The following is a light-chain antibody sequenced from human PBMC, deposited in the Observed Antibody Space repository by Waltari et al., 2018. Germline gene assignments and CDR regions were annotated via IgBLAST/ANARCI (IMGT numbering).Light chain of an antibody. CDR1: QSITTW. V-gene: IGKV1-5*03. CDR3: QQYDSDWA. CDR2: KAS. J-gene: IGKJ1*01. Sequence: DIQMTQSPYILSASVGDRVTITCRASQSITTWLAWYQQKPGKAPKLLIYKASNLESGVPARFSGSGSGTEFTLTISSLQPDDFATYYCQQYDSDWAFGQGTQVEIK.